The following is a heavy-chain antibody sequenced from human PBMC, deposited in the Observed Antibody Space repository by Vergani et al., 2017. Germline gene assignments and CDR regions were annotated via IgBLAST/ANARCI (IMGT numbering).Heavy chain of an antibody. Sequence: EVQLLESGGGLVKPGGSLRLSCAASGFTFSSYSMNWVRQAPGKGLEWVSYISSSSSTIYYADSVKGRFTISRDNAKNSLYLQMNSLRAEDTAVYYCASGIGYAGYCSGGSCYPWGQGTLVTVSS. CDR1: GFTFSSYS. V-gene: IGHV3-48*01. D-gene: IGHD2-15*01. CDR2: ISSSSSTI. CDR3: ASGIGYAGYCSGGSCYP. J-gene: IGHJ5*02.